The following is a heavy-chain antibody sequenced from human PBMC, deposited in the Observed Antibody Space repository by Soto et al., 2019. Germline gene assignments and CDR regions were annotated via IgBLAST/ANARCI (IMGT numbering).Heavy chain of an antibody. CDR1: GFTFSSYW. V-gene: IGHV3-74*02. J-gene: IGHJ6*02. Sequence: EVQLVESGGGLVRPGGSLRLSCPASGFTFSSYWMHWVRQAPGKGLVWVSRTNEDGGTTDYAGSVKGRCTISRDNAKNTLYLQMNSRRAEDTAVYYCASDLSGRADVWGQGTTVTVSS. CDR2: TNEDGGTT. CDR3: ASDLSGRADV. D-gene: IGHD3-10*01.